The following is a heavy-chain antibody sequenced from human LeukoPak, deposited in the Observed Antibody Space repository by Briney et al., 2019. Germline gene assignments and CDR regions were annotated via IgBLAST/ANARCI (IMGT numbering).Heavy chain of an antibody. D-gene: IGHD5-18*01. V-gene: IGHV4-59*12. J-gene: IGHJ4*02. CDR3: ARRRGYSYGPFDY. CDR1: GGSINNSY. Sequence: SETLSLTCTVSGGSINNSYWTWIRQPPGKGLEWIGHIYYSGSTNYSPSLKSRVTISVDTSKNQFSLKLSSVTAADTAVYYCARRRGYSYGPFDYWGQGTLVTVSS. CDR2: IYYSGST.